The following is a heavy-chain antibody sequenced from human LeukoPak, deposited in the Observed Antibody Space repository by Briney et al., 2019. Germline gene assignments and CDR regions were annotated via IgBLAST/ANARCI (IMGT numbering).Heavy chain of an antibody. V-gene: IGHV2-70*11. J-gene: IGHJ4*02. Sequence: SGPTLVNAQPTLTLTGTIPGFSFSTSGICVNWIRQPPGKALEWLARIDWDDDKYYSTSLKTRLTMSKDTSKKQVVLTMTNMGSDCTTSHACACFTNVLYYWGQGTLVTVSS. CDR1: GFSFSTSGIC. D-gene: IGHD2-8*01. CDR2: IDWDDDK. CDR3: ACFTNVLYY.